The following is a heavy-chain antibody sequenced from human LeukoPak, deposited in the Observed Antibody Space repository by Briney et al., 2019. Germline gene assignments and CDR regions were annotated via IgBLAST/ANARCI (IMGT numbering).Heavy chain of an antibody. J-gene: IGHJ4*02. Sequence: ASVKVSCKDSGGTFISYAISWVRQAPGQGIEWMGGIIPIFGTANYAQKFQGRVTITADESTSTAYMELSSLRSEDTAMYYCAGGRFGEFVSYWGQGTLATVSS. CDR2: IIPIFGTA. V-gene: IGHV1-69*13. CDR1: GGTFISYA. CDR3: AGGRFGEFVSY. D-gene: IGHD3-10*01.